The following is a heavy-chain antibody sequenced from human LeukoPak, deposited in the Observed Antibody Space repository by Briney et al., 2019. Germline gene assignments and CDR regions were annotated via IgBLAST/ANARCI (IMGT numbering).Heavy chain of an antibody. CDR3: VRDGEGVAISVNYWFDP. CDR2: MNPNNGNT. V-gene: IGHV1-8*01. D-gene: IGHD3-10*01. Sequence: ASVKVSCTASGFTFTSYDINWVRQASGQGLEWMGWMNPNNGNTGYAQKFQGRVTMTRDTSISTAYMELRGLRSEDTTVYYCVRDGEGVAISVNYWFDPWGQGTLVTVSS. CDR1: GFTFTSYD. J-gene: IGHJ5*02.